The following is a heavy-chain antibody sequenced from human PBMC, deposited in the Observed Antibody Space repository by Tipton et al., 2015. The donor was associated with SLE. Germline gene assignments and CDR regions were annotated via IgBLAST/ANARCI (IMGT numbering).Heavy chain of an antibody. Sequence: LSLTCTVSGGSISRYYWNWIRQPPGKGLEWIGYIFYSGSTNYSPSLRSRVTISVDTSKNQFSLKLTSVTAADTVVYYCARDYGDYFDYWGQGTLVTVSS. V-gene: IGHV4-59*01. D-gene: IGHD4-17*01. CDR2: IFYSGST. CDR3: ARDYGDYFDY. J-gene: IGHJ4*02. CDR1: GGSISRYY.